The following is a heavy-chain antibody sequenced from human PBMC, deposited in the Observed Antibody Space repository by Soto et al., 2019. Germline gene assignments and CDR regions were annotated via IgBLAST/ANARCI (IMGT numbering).Heavy chain of an antibody. CDR1: GFTFSDYY. Sequence: QVQLVESGGGLVKPGGSLRLSCAASGFTFSDYYMSWIRRAPGKGLEWVSYISHSGSIVNYADSVKGRFTISRDNAKNSLYLQMNSLRAEDTAVYYCARVDDDVLTAYDRYYYMDVWGKGTTVTVSS. J-gene: IGHJ6*03. CDR3: ARVDDDVLTAYDRYYYMDV. D-gene: IGHD3-9*01. CDR2: ISHSGSIV. V-gene: IGHV3-11*01.